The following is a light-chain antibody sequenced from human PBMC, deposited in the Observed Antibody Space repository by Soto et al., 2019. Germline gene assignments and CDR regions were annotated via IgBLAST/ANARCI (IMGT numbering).Light chain of an antibody. CDR1: QSVNSGY. CDR3: HQYGFSPAP. Sequence: EIVLTQSPDTLSLSPGERATLSCRASQSVNSGYIAWYRQKPGQAPKLLIFGVSTRATGIPDRFRGSGSGTDFTLTISRLEPEDFAVYFCHQYGFSPAPFGQGPRWTSN. CDR2: GVS. J-gene: IGKJ1*01. V-gene: IGKV3-20*01.